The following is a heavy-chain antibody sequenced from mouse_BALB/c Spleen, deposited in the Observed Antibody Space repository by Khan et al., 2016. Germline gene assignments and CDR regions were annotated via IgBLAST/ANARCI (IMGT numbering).Heavy chain of an antibody. V-gene: IGHV5-9-1*01. J-gene: IGHJ3*01. Sequence: EVELVESGGGLVKPGGSLKLSCAASGFTFSSYAMSWVRQTPEKRLEWVATISSGGSYTYYPDSVKGRFTISRDNAKNTLYLQMSSLRSEDTAMYYCARSNSWFAYWGQGTLVTVSA. D-gene: IGHD2-5*01. CDR1: GFTFSSYA. CDR2: ISSGGSYT. CDR3: ARSNSWFAY.